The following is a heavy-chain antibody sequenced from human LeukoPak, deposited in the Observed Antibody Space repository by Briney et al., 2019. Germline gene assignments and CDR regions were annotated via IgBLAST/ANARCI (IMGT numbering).Heavy chain of an antibody. V-gene: IGHV3-48*01. D-gene: IGHD6-13*01. CDR2: IRSSSSTI. CDR3: ARGEVAAGVDY. J-gene: IGHJ4*02. Sequence: PGGSLRLSCAASGFTFSSYSMNWVRQAPGKGLEWVSYIRSSSSTIYYADSVKGRFTISRDNAKNSLYLQMNSRRAEDTAVYYCARGEVAAGVDYWGQGTLVTVSS. CDR1: GFTFSSYS.